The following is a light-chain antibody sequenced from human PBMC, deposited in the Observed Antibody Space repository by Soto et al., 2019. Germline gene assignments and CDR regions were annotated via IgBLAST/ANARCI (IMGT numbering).Light chain of an antibody. CDR1: SSDVWTYNL. CDR2: GVN. Sequence: QSVLTQPASVSGSPGQSITISCTGTSSDVWTYNLVSWYQQLPDKAPKLVIYGVNKRPSGVSGRFSGSKSGDTASLTISGLQAEDEAHYYCCSYAGSSTFIIFGGGTKLTVL. CDR3: CSYAGSSTFII. V-gene: IGLV2-23*02. J-gene: IGLJ2*01.